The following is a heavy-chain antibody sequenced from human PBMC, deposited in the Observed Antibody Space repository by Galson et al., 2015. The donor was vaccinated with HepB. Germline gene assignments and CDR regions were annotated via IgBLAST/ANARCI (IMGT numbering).Heavy chain of an antibody. Sequence: QSGAEVKKPGESLKISCKGSGYSFSSYWIAWVRQMPGKGLEWMGIFFPGDSDSRYSPSFQGQVTISADKSISTAYLQWSSLKASDTAMYYCARRRAVPGAAFDIWGQGTMVTVSS. V-gene: IGHV5-51*01. CDR2: FFPGDSDS. CDR3: ARRRAVPGAAFDI. D-gene: IGHD3-10*01. CDR1: GYSFSSYW. J-gene: IGHJ3*02.